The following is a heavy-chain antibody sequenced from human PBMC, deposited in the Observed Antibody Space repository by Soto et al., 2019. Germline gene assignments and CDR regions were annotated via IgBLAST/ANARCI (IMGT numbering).Heavy chain of an antibody. V-gene: IGHV1-18*01. CDR1: GYTFTSYG. J-gene: IGHJ4*02. Sequence: QVQLVQSGAEVKKPGASVKVSCKASGYTFTSYGISWVRQAPGQGLEWMGWINVYNGNTNYAQKLQRRVTMTTDTSTSTDYRDLRRLRADDTAVYFCARDTSRGEYDYWGQGTLVTVSS. CDR2: INVYNGNT. D-gene: IGHD3-10*01. CDR3: ARDTSRGEYDY.